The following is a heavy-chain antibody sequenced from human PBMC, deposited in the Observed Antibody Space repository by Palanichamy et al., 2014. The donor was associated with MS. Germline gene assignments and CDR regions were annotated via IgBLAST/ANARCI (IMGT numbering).Heavy chain of an antibody. V-gene: IGHV3-30*03. CDR1: GFTFSSYG. CDR3: AVTYHFDSSGYSEDAFDI. CDR2: ISDDGSNK. Sequence: QVQLVESGGGVVQPGRSLRLSRAASGFTFSSYGMHWVRQAPGKGLEWVAVISDDGSNKYYADSVKGRFTISRDNSKNTLYLQMNGLRAEDTAVFYCAVTYHFDSSGYSEDAFDIWGQGTMVTVSS. D-gene: IGHD3-22*01. J-gene: IGHJ3*02.